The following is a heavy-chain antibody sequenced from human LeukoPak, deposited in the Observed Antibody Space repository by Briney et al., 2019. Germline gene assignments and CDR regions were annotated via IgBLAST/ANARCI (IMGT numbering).Heavy chain of an antibody. D-gene: IGHD3-10*01. Sequence: PGGSLRLSCAASGFTFSNAWMSWVRQAPGKGLEWVGRIKSKTDGGTTDYAAPVKGRFTISRDDSKNTLYLQINSLKTEDTDVYYCTTPTLCGSGSYKEPYWGQGTLVTVSS. V-gene: IGHV3-15*01. CDR1: GFTFSNAW. CDR3: TTPTLCGSGSYKEPY. J-gene: IGHJ4*02. CDR2: IKSKTDGGTT.